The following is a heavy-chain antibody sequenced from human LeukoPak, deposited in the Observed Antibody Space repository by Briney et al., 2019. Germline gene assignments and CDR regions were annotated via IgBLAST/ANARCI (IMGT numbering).Heavy chain of an antibody. CDR1: GFTFSTYC. V-gene: IGHV3-74*01. J-gene: IGHJ4*02. CDR3: VKVLMAGDRAGISIFDY. CDR2: LNGYGSNS. D-gene: IGHD3-3*01. Sequence: GGSLRLSCAASGFTFSTYCMPWVRQAPGMGLVWVSRLNGYGSNSNYADSVMGRFTFSRDNSQNTLYLQMNSVRAEDTGVYFCVKVLMAGDRAGISIFDYWGQGVLVTVSS.